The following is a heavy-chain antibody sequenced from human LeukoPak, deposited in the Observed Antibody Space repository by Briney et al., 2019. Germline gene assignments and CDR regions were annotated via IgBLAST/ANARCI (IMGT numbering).Heavy chain of an antibody. J-gene: IGHJ4*02. Sequence: GGSLRLSCAASGFTYSSYEMNWVRQAPGKGLEWVSYISSSGSTIYYADSVKGRFTISRDNAKNSLYLQMNSLRAEDTAVYYCARRFVSRVDGSYDYWGQGTLVTVSS. V-gene: IGHV3-48*03. D-gene: IGHD3-10*01. CDR3: ARRFVSRVDGSYDY. CDR1: GFTYSSYE. CDR2: ISSSGSTI.